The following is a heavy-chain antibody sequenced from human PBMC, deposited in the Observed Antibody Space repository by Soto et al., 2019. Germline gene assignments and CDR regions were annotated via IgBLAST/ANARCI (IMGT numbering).Heavy chain of an antibody. CDR1: GFTFSNYP. CDR3: AKEQAHSQADTSSIFDY. D-gene: IGHD2-2*01. J-gene: IGHJ4*02. CDR2: ISGSGGST. V-gene: IGHV3-23*01. Sequence: GGSLRLSCAASGFTFSNYPMTWVRQAPGKVLEWVSSISGSGGSTYYPDSVKGRFTISRDNSKNTFFLHMNSLRAEDTAVYYCAKEQAHSQADTSSIFDYWGQGXLVTVSS.